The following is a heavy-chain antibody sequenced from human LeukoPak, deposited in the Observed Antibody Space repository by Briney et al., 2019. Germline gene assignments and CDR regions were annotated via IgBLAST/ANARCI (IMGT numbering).Heavy chain of an antibody. D-gene: IGHD1-26*01. Sequence: SETLSLTCSVSGGSISTFHWHWIRQPPGKGLEWVGYIFSSDITNYNPSLRSRVTISVDTSKNQFSLKLRSVTAADTAVYFCARSDGIVGEEAWFDPWGQGTLVTVSS. V-gene: IGHV4-4*09. CDR3: ARSDGIVGEEAWFDP. J-gene: IGHJ5*02. CDR1: GGSISTFH. CDR2: IFSSDIT.